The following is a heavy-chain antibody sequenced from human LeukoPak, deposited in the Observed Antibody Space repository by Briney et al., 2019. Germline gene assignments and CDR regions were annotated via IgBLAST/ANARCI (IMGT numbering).Heavy chain of an antibody. V-gene: IGHV4-30-4*01. CDR1: GGSISSGDYY. J-gene: IGHJ4*02. Sequence: PSETLSLTCTVSGGSISSGDYYWSWIRQPPGTGLEWIGYIYYSGSTYYNPSLKSRVTISVDTSKNQFSLKLSSVAAADTAVYYCARASDGYYFDYWGQGTLSPSPQ. CDR2: IYYSGST. CDR3: ARASDGYYFDY. D-gene: IGHD5-18*01.